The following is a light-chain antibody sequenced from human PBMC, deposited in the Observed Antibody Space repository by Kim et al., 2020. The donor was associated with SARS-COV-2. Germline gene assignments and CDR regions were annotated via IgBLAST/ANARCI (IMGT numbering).Light chain of an antibody. J-gene: IGKJ1*01. Sequence: GDRVTITCRASQSISSWLAWYQQKPGKAPKLLIYDASGLESGVPSRFSGNGSGTEFTLTISSLQPDDFATYYCQQYNSYSSWTFGQGTKVDIK. V-gene: IGKV1-5*01. CDR2: DAS. CDR1: QSISSW. CDR3: QQYNSYSSWT.